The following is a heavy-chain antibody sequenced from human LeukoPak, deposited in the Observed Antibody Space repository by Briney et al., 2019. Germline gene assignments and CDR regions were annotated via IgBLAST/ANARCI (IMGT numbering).Heavy chain of an antibody. J-gene: IGHJ4*02. CDR1: GYSISSGYY. V-gene: IGHV4-38-2*02. CDR3: ARSKGKYSYGYRGASYYFDY. Sequence: SETLSLTCTVSGYSISSGYYWGWIRQPPGKGLEWIGSIYHSGSTYYNPSLKSRVTISVDTSKNQFSLKLSSVTAADTAVYYCARSKGKYSYGYRGASYYFDYWGQGTLVTVSS. D-gene: IGHD5-18*01. CDR2: IYHSGST.